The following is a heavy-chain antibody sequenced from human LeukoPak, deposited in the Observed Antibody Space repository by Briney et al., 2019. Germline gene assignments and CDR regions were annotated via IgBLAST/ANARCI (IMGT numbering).Heavy chain of an antibody. J-gene: IGHJ3*01. Sequence: SETLSLTCTVSGGSISSGTYYWGWIRQHPGKGLEWIGYIYYSGNTYYNPSLKSRVTISADTSKNRFSLKLTSVTAADTAVYYCTRAMATRAAHGFDVWGQGTMVTVSS. V-gene: IGHV4-31*03. CDR2: IYYSGNT. D-gene: IGHD4-23*01. CDR3: TRAMATRAAHGFDV. CDR1: GGSISSGTYY.